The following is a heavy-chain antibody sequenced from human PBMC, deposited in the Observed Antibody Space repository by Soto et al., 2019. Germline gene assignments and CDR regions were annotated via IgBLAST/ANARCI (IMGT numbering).Heavy chain of an antibody. Sequence: ASVKVSCKASGYTFSGFYMHWVRQAPGQGLEWMGWINPNSGGTNYAQKLQGRVTMTTDTSTSTAYMELRSLRSDDTAVYYCASSWGYSSSYWFDPWGQGTLVTVSS. D-gene: IGHD6-13*01. J-gene: IGHJ5*02. V-gene: IGHV1-2*02. CDR1: GYTFSGFY. CDR3: ASSWGYSSSYWFDP. CDR2: INPNSGGT.